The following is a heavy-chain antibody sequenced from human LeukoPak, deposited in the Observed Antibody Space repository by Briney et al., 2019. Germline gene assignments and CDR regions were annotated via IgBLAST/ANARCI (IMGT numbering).Heavy chain of an antibody. J-gene: IGHJ5*02. CDR3: ARGEGDSSGWYFRPSPRFDP. CDR1: GGPLSSFY. Sequence: LGALSLPFPVSGGPLSSFYWRWVRAPPGEGLGGVGDIFYSGSTNYNPSLKSRVTISVDTSKNQFSLKLSSVTAADTAVYYCARGEGDSSGWYFRPSPRFDPWGQGTLVTVSS. V-gene: IGHV4-59*01. D-gene: IGHD6-19*01. CDR2: IFYSGST.